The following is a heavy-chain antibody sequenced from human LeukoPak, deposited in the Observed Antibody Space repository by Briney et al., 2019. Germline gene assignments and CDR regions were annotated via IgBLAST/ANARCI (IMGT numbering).Heavy chain of an antibody. CDR1: GGSISSYY. CDR2: LYYSGST. V-gene: IGHV4-59*12. Sequence: SETLSLTCTVYGGSISSYYWSWIRQPPGKVLECIGYLYYSGSTNYNPSLKSRVTISVDTSKNQFSLKLSSVTAADTAVYYCARDCDSSGYSPLVRPDYWGQGTLVTVSS. D-gene: IGHD3-22*01. J-gene: IGHJ4*02. CDR3: ARDCDSSGYSPLVRPDY.